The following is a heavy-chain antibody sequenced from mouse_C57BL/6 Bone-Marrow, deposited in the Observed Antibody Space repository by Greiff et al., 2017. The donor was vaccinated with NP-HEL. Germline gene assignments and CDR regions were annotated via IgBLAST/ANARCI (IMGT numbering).Heavy chain of an antibody. CDR1: GFTFSDYG. CDR2: ISSGSSTI. Sequence: EVNVVESGGGLVKPGGSLKLSCAASGFTFSDYGMHWVRQAPEKGLEWVAYISSGSSTIYYADTVKGRFTISRDNAKNTLFLQMTSLRSEDTAMYYCARPVYYGSSYASFAYWGQGTLVTVSA. CDR3: ARPVYYGSSYASFAY. D-gene: IGHD1-1*01. J-gene: IGHJ3*01. V-gene: IGHV5-17*01.